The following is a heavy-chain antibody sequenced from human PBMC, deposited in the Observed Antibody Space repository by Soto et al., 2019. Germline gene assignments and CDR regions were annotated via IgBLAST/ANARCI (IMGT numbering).Heavy chain of an antibody. CDR3: ARERYYDFWSRYPRYNGMDV. CDR2: ISSSSSYI. D-gene: IGHD3-3*01. V-gene: IGHV3-21*01. J-gene: IGHJ6*02. CDR1: GFTFSSYS. Sequence: GGSLRLSCAASGFTFSSYSMNWVRQAPGKGLEWVSSISSSSSYIYYADSVKGRFTISRDNAKNSLYLQMNSLRAEDTAVYYCARERYYDFWSRYPRYNGMDVSGQGTTVTVSS.